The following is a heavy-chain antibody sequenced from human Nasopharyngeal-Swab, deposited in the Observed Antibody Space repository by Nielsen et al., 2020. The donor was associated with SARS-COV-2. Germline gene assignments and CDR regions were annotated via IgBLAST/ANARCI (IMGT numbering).Heavy chain of an antibody. Sequence: GGSLRLSCAASGFTFNHYNFNWVRQAPGKGLEWVSSISSSRSYIYYADSVTGRFTISRDNAKNSLYLQMNSLRAEDTAVYYCARDGLDYDFWSAYFMDVWGQGTTVTVSS. J-gene: IGHJ6*02. V-gene: IGHV3-21*01. CDR3: ARDGLDYDFWSAYFMDV. CDR2: ISSSRSYI. CDR1: GFTFNHYN. D-gene: IGHD3-3*01.